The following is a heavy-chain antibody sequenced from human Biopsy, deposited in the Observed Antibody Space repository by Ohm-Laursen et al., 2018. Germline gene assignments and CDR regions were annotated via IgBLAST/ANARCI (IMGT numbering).Heavy chain of an antibody. CDR3: ARGRRTSGWPYFDN. Sequence: SDTLSLTCAVSGDSLTSGPENWSWIRQSPGQGLEYIGFIYSGGNTNYNPSLKNRVTMSVDTSKSQFYLKLYSVTAADTAVYYCARGRRTSGWPYFDNWGQGALVIVSP. CDR2: IYSGGNT. D-gene: IGHD6-19*01. V-gene: IGHV4-61*01. J-gene: IGHJ4*02. CDR1: GDSLTSGPEN.